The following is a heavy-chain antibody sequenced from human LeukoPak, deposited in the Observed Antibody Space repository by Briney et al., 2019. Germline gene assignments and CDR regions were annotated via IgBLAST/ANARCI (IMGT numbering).Heavy chain of an antibody. Sequence: GGSLRLSCAASGFTFSNVWMSWVRQVPGKGLEWVGRIRRKTDGETTDHAAPMKGRFTISRDDSKNTLYLQMNSLKTEDTAVYYCVTDLVIKGYFDYWGQGALVTVSS. V-gene: IGHV3-15*01. J-gene: IGHJ4*02. D-gene: IGHD2-21*01. CDR2: IRRKTDGETT. CDR1: GFTFSNVW. CDR3: VTDLVIKGYFDY.